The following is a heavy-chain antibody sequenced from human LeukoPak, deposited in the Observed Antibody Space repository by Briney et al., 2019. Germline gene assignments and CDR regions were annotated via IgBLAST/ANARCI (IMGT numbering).Heavy chain of an antibody. V-gene: IGHV3-48*03. D-gene: IGHD5-24*01. Sequence: GGSLRLSCAASGFTFNTYEMNWVRQAPGKGLDWVSYISSGGSSIYYADSVKGRFTISRDNAKNSLYLQMNSLRAEDTAVYYCARRQFYYYGMDVWGQGTTVTVSS. J-gene: IGHJ6*02. CDR1: GFTFNTYE. CDR2: ISSGGSSI. CDR3: ARRQFYYYGMDV.